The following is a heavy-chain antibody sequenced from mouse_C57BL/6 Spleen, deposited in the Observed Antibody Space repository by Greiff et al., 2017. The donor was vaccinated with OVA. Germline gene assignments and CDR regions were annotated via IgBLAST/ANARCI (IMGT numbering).Heavy chain of an antibody. CDR3: ARYYYGSSYFDY. CDR1: GYTFTSYW. V-gene: IGHV1-52*01. D-gene: IGHD1-1*01. Sequence: VQLQQPGAELVRPGSSVKLSCKASGYTFTSYWMHWVKQRPIQGLEWIGNIDPSDSATHYNQKFKDKATLTVDKSSSTAYMQLSSLTSEDSAVYYCARYYYGSSYFDYWGQGTTLTVSS. J-gene: IGHJ2*01. CDR2: IDPSDSAT.